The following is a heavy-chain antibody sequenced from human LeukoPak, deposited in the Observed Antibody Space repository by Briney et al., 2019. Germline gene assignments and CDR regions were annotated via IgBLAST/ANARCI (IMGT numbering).Heavy chain of an antibody. J-gene: IGHJ4*02. Sequence: GRSLRLSCAASGFTFNNYAMNWVRQAPGKGVEGVAVITSDGSTNYYAESVKGRFSIFRDNSKNTLYLEMNNLRADDTAVYHCVRGGRHDFWSGYFDYWGQGMLVTVSS. CDR1: GFTFNNYA. CDR2: ITSDGSTN. V-gene: IGHV3-30*04. CDR3: VRGGRHDFWSGYFDY. D-gene: IGHD3-3*01.